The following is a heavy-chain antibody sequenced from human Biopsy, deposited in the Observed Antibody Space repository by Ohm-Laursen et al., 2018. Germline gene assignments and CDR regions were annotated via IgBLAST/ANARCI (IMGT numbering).Heavy chain of an antibody. CDR3: ARDKTVLNYYFASDV. D-gene: IGHD2/OR15-2a*01. CDR2: IISMVGTP. Sequence: GASVKVSCKASGGTFNNYGITWVRQAPGQGLEWVGRIISMVGTPKYAQKFQGRATITVDKSTSTAYLDLSSLKSEDTAVYYCARDKTVLNYYFASDVWGQGTTDTVSS. J-gene: IGHJ6*01. V-gene: IGHV1-69*04. CDR1: GGTFNNYG.